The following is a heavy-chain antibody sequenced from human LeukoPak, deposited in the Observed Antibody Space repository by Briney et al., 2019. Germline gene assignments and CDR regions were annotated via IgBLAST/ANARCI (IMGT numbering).Heavy chain of an antibody. CDR3: ARDGVVTPYYFDC. Sequence: APVKVSCKASGYTFTSYGISWVRQAPGQGLEWMGWISAYDGNTNYAQKFQDRVTMTRDTSTSTVYMELRSLRSDDTAMYYCARDGVVTPYYFDCWGQGTLVTVSS. D-gene: IGHD3-3*01. J-gene: IGHJ4*02. CDR1: GYTFTSYG. V-gene: IGHV1-18*01. CDR2: ISAYDGNT.